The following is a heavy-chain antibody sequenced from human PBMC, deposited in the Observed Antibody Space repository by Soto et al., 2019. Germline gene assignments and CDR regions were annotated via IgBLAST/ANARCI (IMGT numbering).Heavy chain of an antibody. CDR3: ARGYYGDPLYYYSGMDV. CDR1: GYTFTSYD. V-gene: IGHV1-8*01. D-gene: IGHD4-17*01. Sequence: QVQLVQSGAEVKKPGASVKVSCKASGYTFTSYDINWVRQATGQGLEWMGWMNPNSGNTGYAQKFQGRVTMTRNTSRSTAYVELSSLRSEGTAVYYCARGYYGDPLYYYSGMDVWGQGTTVTVSS. J-gene: IGHJ6*02. CDR2: MNPNSGNT.